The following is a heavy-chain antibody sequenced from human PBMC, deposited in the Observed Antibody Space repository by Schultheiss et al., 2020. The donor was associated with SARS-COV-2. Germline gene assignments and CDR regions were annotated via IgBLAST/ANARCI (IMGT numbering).Heavy chain of an antibody. CDR2: INSDGSST. V-gene: IGHV3-74*01. CDR3: ARATVVPAAMGYYYYMDV. J-gene: IGHJ6*03. CDR1: GFTFSSYW. D-gene: IGHD2-2*01. Sequence: GGSLRLSCAASGFTFSSYWMHCVRQAPGKGLVWVSRINSDGSSTSYADSVKGRFTISRDNAKNTLYLQMNSLRAEDTAVYYCARATVVPAAMGYYYYMDVWGKGTTVTVSS.